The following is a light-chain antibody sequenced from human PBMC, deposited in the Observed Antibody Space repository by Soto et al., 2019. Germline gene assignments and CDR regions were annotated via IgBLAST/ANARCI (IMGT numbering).Light chain of an antibody. J-gene: IGKJ4*01. V-gene: IGKV1-33*01. CDR3: QQYDNLPPT. Sequence: DIQMTQSPSSLSASVGDRVTITCQASQDISNYLNWYQQKPGKAPKLLIYDASNLKTGVPSRFSGHGSGTDFTFTISSLQPEDIATYSCQQYDNLPPTLGGGTKV. CDR2: DAS. CDR1: QDISNY.